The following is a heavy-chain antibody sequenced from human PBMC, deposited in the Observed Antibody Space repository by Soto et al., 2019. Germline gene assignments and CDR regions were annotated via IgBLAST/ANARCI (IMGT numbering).Heavy chain of an antibody. CDR1: GFTFSNLA. CDR3: AKVHYGSSACPSHAYYYRGMYV. CDR2: ITSSGGST. V-gene: IGHV3-23*01. D-gene: IGHD3-22*01. Sequence: EVQLLESGGSLVQPGGSLRLSCAAAGFTFSNLAMTWVRQAPRKGLEYVATITSSGGSTYYADSVKGRFTIARDYSKDTVRMQRRSLRAEVTSGYYCAKVHYGSSACPSHAYYYRGMYVCGQGTTVTV. J-gene: IGHJ6*01.